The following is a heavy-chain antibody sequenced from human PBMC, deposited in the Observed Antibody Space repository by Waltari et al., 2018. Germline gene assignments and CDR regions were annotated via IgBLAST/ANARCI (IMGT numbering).Heavy chain of an antibody. V-gene: IGHV4-59*01. Sequence: QVQLQESGPGLVKPSETLSLTCTVSGGSISSYYWSWIRQPPGKGLEWIGYIYYSGSTNYNPSLKSRVTISVDTSKNQFSRKLSSVTAADTAVYYCARTTHSSSWYSSVCAFDIWGQGTMVTVSS. J-gene: IGHJ3*02. CDR3: ARTTHSSSWYSSVCAFDI. CDR2: IYYSGST. CDR1: GGSISSYY. D-gene: IGHD6-13*01.